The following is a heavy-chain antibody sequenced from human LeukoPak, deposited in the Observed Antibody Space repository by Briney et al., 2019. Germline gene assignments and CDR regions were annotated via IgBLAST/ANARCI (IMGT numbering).Heavy chain of an antibody. CDR1: GFTFSSYS. CDR3: ARAGSLITGTQFDY. CDR2: ISSSSSYI. Sequence: GGSLRLSCAASGFTFSSYSMNWVRQAPGKGLEWVSSISSSSSYIYYADSVKGRFTISRDNAKNSLYLQMNSLRAEDTAVYYCARAGSLITGTQFDYWGQGTLVTVSS. D-gene: IGHD1-7*01. J-gene: IGHJ4*02. V-gene: IGHV3-21*01.